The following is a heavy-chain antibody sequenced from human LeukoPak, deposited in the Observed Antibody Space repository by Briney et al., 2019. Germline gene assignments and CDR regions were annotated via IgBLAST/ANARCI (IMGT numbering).Heavy chain of an antibody. J-gene: IGHJ4*02. Sequence: GGSLRLSCAASGFTFSSFGMHWVRQAPGKGLEWVALISYDGSNKYYADSVKGRFTISRDNSKNTLYLHMNSLRAEDTAVYYCARVGYYYDSSGYYGGGSFAYWGQGTLVTVSS. CDR2: ISYDGSNK. CDR1: GFTFSSFG. D-gene: IGHD3-22*01. CDR3: ARVGYYYDSSGYYGGGSFAY. V-gene: IGHV3-30*03.